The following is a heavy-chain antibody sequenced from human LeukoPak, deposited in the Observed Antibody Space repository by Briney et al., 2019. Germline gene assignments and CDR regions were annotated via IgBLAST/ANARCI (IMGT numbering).Heavy chain of an antibody. CDR3: AKQSGYCSDGSCYFPY. J-gene: IGHJ4*02. Sequence: GGSLRLSCAVSGLTFSSSWMDWVRQAPGKGLEWVSAISNNGGYTYYADSVQGRFTISRDNSKSTLCLQMNSLRAEDTAVYYCAKQSGYCSDGSCYFPYWGQGTLVTVSS. CDR2: ISNNGGYT. V-gene: IGHV3-23*01. CDR1: GLTFSSSW. D-gene: IGHD2-15*01.